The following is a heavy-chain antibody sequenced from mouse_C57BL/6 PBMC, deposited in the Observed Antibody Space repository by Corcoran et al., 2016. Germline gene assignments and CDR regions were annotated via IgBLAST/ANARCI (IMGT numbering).Heavy chain of an antibody. V-gene: IGHV9-3*01. CDR3: ARVRIWGNLGY. Sequence: QIQLVKSEPELKKPGETVKISSKASWYSFSTYGMSWVKQAPGKGLKWMGWINTYSGVPTYADDFKGRFDFSLETYASTAYLQINNRKNEDTATYFCARVRIWGNLGYGGQGTTLTVSS. CDR2: INTYSGVP. J-gene: IGHJ2*01. D-gene: IGHD2-1*01. CDR1: WYSFSTYG.